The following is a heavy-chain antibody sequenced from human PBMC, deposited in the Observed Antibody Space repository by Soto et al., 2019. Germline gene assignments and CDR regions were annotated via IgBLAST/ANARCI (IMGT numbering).Heavy chain of an antibody. J-gene: IGHJ4*02. V-gene: IGHV4-59*01. CDR2: IYYSGST. CDR3: ARAHDLWSGYPPQTVCYFGY. CDR1: GGSISSYY. Sequence: SETLSLTCTVSGGSISSYYWSWIRQPPGKGLEWIGYIYYSGSTNYNPSLKSRVTISVDTSKNQFSLKLSSVTAADTAVYYCARAHDLWSGYPPQTVCYFGYWGRGTLVTACS. D-gene: IGHD3-3*01.